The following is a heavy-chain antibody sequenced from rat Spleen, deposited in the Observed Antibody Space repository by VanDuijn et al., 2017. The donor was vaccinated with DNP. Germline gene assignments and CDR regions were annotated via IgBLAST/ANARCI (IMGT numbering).Heavy chain of an antibody. D-gene: IGHD5-1*01. J-gene: IGHJ2*01. CDR1: GLNFNDYW. Sequence: EVKLVESGGGLVQPGRSLKLSCVVSGLNFNDYWMGWVRQAPGKGLEWIGEINKASSTIKYSPSLKDKFTISRDNAQNTLYLQMDSLRSEDTATYYCARHLNWDYFDYWGQGVMVTVSS. V-gene: IGHV4-2*01. CDR2: INKASSTI. CDR3: ARHLNWDYFDY.